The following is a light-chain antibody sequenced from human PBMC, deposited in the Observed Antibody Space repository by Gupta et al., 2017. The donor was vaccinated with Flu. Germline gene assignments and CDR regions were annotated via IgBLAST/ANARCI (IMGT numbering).Light chain of an antibody. Sequence: TCSGDKLGDKYACWYQQKPGQSPVLVIYQDSKRPSGIPERFSGSNSGNTATLTISGTQAMDEADYYCQAWDSTLYVFGTGTKVTVL. V-gene: IGLV3-1*01. CDR3: QAWDSTLYV. J-gene: IGLJ1*01. CDR2: QDS. CDR1: KLGDKY.